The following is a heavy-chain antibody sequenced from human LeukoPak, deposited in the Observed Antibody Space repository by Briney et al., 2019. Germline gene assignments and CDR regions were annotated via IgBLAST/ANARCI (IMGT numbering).Heavy chain of an antibody. CDR3: ARDFRRGYSIFDY. V-gene: IGHV3-21*01. J-gene: IGHJ4*02. CDR1: GFTFSSYS. CDR2: ISSSSSYI. Sequence: PGGSLRLSCAASGFTFSSYSMNWVRQAPWKGLEWVSSISSSSSYIYYADSVKGRFTISRDNAKNSLYLQMNSLRAEDTAVYYCARDFRRGYSIFDYWGQGTLVTVSS. D-gene: IGHD5-18*01.